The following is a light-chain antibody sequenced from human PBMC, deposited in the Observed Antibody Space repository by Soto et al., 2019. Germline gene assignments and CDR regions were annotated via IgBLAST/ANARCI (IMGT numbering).Light chain of an antibody. J-gene: IGKJ4*01. CDR2: DAS. V-gene: IGKV3D-20*01. CDR3: QQFDKLIT. CDR1: QTISNNF. Sequence: EIVLTQSPATLSLSPGERATLSCGASQTISNNFLAWYQQRPGLAPRLLIYDASNRAAGTPDRFSGSGSGTDFTLTISRLEPEDFAVYYCQQFDKLITFGGGTKVEI.